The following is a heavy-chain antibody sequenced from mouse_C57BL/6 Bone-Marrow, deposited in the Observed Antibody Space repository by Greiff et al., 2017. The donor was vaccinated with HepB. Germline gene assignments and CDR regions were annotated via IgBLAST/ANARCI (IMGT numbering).Heavy chain of an antibody. V-gene: IGHV2-9-1*01. J-gene: IGHJ2*01. CDR3: ARSSNYVCDY. Sequence: QVQLKESGPGLVAPSQRLSITCTVSGFSLTSYAISWVRQPPGQGLEWLGVIWPGGGTNYYSALNSRLSISKDNSKSQVFLKMNSLQTDDTAMYYCARSSNYVCDYWGQGTTLTVSS. D-gene: IGHD2-5*01. CDR1: GFSLTSYA. CDR2: IWPGGGT.